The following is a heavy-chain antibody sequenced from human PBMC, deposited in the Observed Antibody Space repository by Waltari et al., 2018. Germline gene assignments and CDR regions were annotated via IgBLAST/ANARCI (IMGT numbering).Heavy chain of an antibody. J-gene: IGHJ5*02. D-gene: IGHD6-13*01. CDR2: IYYTGST. CDR3: ARDCSGSWYYWFDP. Sequence: QLRLQESGPGLVKPSETLSLTCTFPGGSISSSSYYWGWIRQPPGKGLEWIGSIYYTGSTYYNPSLKSRVTISVDTSKNQFSLKLSSVTAADTAVYYCARDCSGSWYYWFDPWGQGTLVTVSS. V-gene: IGHV4-39*07. CDR1: GGSISSSSYY.